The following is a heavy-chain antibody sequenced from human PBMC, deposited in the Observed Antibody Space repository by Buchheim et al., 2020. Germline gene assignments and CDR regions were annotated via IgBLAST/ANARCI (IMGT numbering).Heavy chain of an antibody. Sequence: QVQLVESGGGVVQPGRSLRLSCAASGFTFSSYGMHWVRQAPGKGLEWVAVIWYDGSNKYYADSVKGRFNIYRDNSKNTLYLQMNSLRAEDTAVYYCARDSRDGYNPLDYWGQGTL. CDR2: IWYDGSNK. CDR3: ARDSRDGYNPLDY. D-gene: IGHD5-24*01. J-gene: IGHJ4*02. CDR1: GFTFSSYG. V-gene: IGHV3-33*01.